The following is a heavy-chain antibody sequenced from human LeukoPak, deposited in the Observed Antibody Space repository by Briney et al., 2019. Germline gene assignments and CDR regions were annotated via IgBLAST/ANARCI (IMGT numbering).Heavy chain of an antibody. CDR2: ISTSSSYI. D-gene: IGHD5-24*01. J-gene: IGHJ6*02. Sequence: NPGGSLRLSCAASGFTVSSNYMSWVRQAPGKGLEWVSSISTSSSYIYYADSLKGRFTISRDNAKNSLYLQMNSLGAEDTAVYYCARDRNYLAPSYYYYGMDVWGQGTTVTVSS. CDR3: ARDRNYLAPSYYYYGMDV. V-gene: IGHV3-21*01. CDR1: GFTVSSNY.